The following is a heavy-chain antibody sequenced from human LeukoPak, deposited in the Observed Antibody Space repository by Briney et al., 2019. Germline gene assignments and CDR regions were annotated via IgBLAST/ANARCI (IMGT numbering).Heavy chain of an antibody. V-gene: IGHV3-48*01. J-gene: IGHJ4*02. Sequence: GGSLRLSCAASGFTFSSYSMNWVRQAPGKGLEWVSYISSSSSTIYYADSVKGRFTISRDNAKNSLYLQMNSLRAEDTAVYYCARDQAPYSSSRFDFWGQGTLVTVSS. D-gene: IGHD6-13*01. CDR3: ARDQAPYSSSRFDF. CDR2: ISSSSSTI. CDR1: GFTFSSYS.